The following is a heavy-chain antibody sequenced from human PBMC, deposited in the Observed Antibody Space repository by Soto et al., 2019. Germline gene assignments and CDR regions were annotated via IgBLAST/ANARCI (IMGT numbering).Heavy chain of an antibody. D-gene: IGHD6-6*01. Sequence: PSETLSLTCTVSGGSINRSSYYWGWIRQPPGKGLEWIGNIYYSRRTYYKSSLKSRVTISVDTSKNQLSLNMTSVTAADTAVYFCARGVVPDVWGQGTTVTVSS. CDR2: IYYSRRT. J-gene: IGHJ6*02. CDR3: ARGVVPDV. V-gene: IGHV4-39*01. CDR1: GGSINRSSYY.